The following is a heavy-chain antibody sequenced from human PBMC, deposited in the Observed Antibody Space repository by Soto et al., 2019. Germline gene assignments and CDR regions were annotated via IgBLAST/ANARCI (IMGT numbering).Heavy chain of an antibody. D-gene: IGHD4-4*01. CDR1: GFTFSNYG. CDR3: AKTRDGYSFYYFYGMDV. Sequence: QVQLVESGGGVVQPGRSLRLSCAASGFTFSNYGMHWVRQAPGKGLEWVAAILYDGSKTYYADSVKGRFTISRDNSKNTLYLEMNSLRAEDTAVYHCAKTRDGYSFYYFYGMDVWGQGTTVTVSS. CDR2: ILYDGSKT. V-gene: IGHV3-30*18. J-gene: IGHJ6*02.